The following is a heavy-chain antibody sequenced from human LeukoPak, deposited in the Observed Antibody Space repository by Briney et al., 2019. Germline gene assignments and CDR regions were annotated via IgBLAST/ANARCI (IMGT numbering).Heavy chain of an antibody. CDR3: TTVPSAREDS. Sequence: GGSLRLSCAVSGFTVTHAWMTWVRQVPGKGLEWIGRIKSNADGGTVDYAASVKGRFTLSRDDSVDTLYLQMDSLNTGDSGVYYCTTVPSAREDSWGQGTLVTVSS. J-gene: IGHJ4*02. D-gene: IGHD1-26*01. V-gene: IGHV3-15*01. CDR2: IKSNADGGTV. CDR1: GFTVTHAW.